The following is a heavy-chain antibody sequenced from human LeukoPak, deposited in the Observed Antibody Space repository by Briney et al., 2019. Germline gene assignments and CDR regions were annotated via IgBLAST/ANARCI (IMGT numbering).Heavy chain of an antibody. J-gene: IGHJ4*02. Sequence: SETLSLTCSVFGDSFNEYYWNWVRQPPGKGLQWIGYIYHNGNSNYNPSLKGRLTISVDTAKNQFSLKLTSVTAADTAVYYCARDGGLQSHFDYWGQGALVAVSS. CDR3: ARDGGLQSHFDY. D-gene: IGHD5-24*01. CDR1: GDSFNEYY. V-gene: IGHV4-59*01. CDR2: IYHNGNS.